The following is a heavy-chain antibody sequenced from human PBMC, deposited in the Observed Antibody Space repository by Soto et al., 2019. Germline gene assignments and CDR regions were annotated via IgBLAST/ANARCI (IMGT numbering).Heavy chain of an antibody. CDR2: IIPILGIA. CDR1: GGTFSSYT. D-gene: IGHD6-13*01. V-gene: IGHV1-69*08. CDR3: ARDPQSPVYSRNLNNWFDP. J-gene: IGHJ5*02. Sequence: QVQLVQSGAEVKKPGSSVKVSCKASGGTFSSYTISWVRQAPGQGLEWMGRIIPILGIANYAQKFQGRVTITADKSTSTAYMELSSLRSEDTAVYYCARDPQSPVYSRNLNNWFDPWGQGTLVTVSS.